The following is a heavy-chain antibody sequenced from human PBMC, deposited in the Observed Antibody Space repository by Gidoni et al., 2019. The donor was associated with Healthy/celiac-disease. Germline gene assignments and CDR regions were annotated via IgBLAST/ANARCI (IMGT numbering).Heavy chain of an antibody. CDR3: ARAWGVFDYYFDY. J-gene: IGHJ4*02. CDR2: IYYSGST. CDR1: GGSIRSSSYY. V-gene: IGHV4-39*01. D-gene: IGHD3-16*01. Sequence: QLQLPESGPGLVKPSETLSLTCTVSGGSIRSSSYYWGWIRQPPGKGLEWIGRIYYSGSTYYNPSLKSRGTISVDTAKNQFSLKLSSGTAADTAVYYCARAWGVFDYYFDYWGQGTLVTVSS.